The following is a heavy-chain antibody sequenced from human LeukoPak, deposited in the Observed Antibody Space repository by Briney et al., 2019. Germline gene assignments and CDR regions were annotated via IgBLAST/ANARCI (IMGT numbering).Heavy chain of an antibody. V-gene: IGHV1-2*02. D-gene: IGHD3-10*01. Sequence: ASVKVSCKASGYTFTDYYIHWVRQAPGQGLEWMGWINPKSGGTNYAQNFQGRVTMTRVTSISTAYMELSRLRSDDTAVYYCARGHNSGEARPWGQGTLVTVSS. CDR2: INPKSGGT. J-gene: IGHJ5*02. CDR1: GYTFTDYY. CDR3: ARGHNSGEARP.